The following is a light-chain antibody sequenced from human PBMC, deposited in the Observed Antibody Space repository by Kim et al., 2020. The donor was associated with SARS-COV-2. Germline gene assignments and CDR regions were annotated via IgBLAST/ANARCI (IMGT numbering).Light chain of an antibody. Sequence: EIVLTQSPGTLSLSPGERATLSCRSSQSVSSSYLAWYQQKPGQAPRLLIYGASSRATGIPDRFSGSGSGTDFTLTISRLGPEDFAVYYCQQYGSSPWTFGQGTEVDIK. J-gene: IGKJ1*01. CDR1: QSVSSSY. CDR2: GAS. V-gene: IGKV3-20*01. CDR3: QQYGSSPWT.